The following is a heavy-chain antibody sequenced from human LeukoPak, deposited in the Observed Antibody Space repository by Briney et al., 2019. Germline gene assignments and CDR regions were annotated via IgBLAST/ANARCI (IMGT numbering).Heavy chain of an antibody. CDR1: GFSFSSYS. CDR2: IRSDGSRI. V-gene: IGHV3-48*01. CDR3: TRDPHALDF. J-gene: IGHJ4*02. D-gene: IGHD2/OR15-2a*01. Sequence: GGSLRLSCAASGFSFSSYSMNWVRQAPGKGLEWISYIRSDGSRIYYADSVEGRFTISRDNAKNSLYLQMDSLRVEDTAVYYCTRDPHALDFWGQGTLVTVSS.